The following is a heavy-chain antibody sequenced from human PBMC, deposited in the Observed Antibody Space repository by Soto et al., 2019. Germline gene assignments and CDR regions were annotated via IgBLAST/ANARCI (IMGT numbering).Heavy chain of an antibody. V-gene: IGHV3-43*01. Sequence: WGSLRLSCAASGFTFDYYTMHWVRQAPGKGLEWVSLISWDGGSTYYADSVKGRFTISRDNSKNTLYLQMNSLRAEDTAVYYCAKASQSYGDYADYWGQGTLVTVSS. J-gene: IGHJ4*02. CDR3: AKASQSYGDYADY. CDR2: ISWDGGST. CDR1: GFTFDYYT. D-gene: IGHD4-17*01.